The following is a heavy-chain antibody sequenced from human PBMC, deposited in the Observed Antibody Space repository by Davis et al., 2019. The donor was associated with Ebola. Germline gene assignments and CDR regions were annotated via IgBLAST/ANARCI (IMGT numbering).Heavy chain of an antibody. Sequence: SETLSLTCTVSGGSISSSSYYWSWIRQPPGKGLEWIGEINHSGSTNYNPSLKSRVTISVDTSKNQFSLKLSSVTAADTAVYYCARGKNWEPFDYWGQGTLVTVSS. CDR2: INHSGST. CDR1: GGSISSSSYY. V-gene: IGHV4-39*07. J-gene: IGHJ4*02. D-gene: IGHD1-26*01. CDR3: ARGKNWEPFDY.